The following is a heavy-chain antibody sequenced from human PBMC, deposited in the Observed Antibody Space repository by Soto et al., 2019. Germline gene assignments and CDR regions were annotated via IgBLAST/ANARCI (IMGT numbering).Heavy chain of an antibody. CDR3: TIGSWSGEVFDI. CDR2: IIPMLGVR. CDR1: GGSFSTYS. J-gene: IGHJ3*02. D-gene: IGHD2-21*01. V-gene: IGHV1-69*02. Sequence: QVQLVQSGAEVKKPGSSVKVSCKDSGGSFSTYSMFWVRQAPGQGLEWMGRIIPMLGVRNFAQRFQDRVTITADKSTATVHMELSSLRSEDTALYYCTIGSWSGEVFDIWGQGTMVTVSS.